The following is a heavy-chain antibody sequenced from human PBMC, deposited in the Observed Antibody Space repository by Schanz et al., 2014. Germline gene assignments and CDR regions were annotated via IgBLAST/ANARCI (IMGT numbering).Heavy chain of an antibody. V-gene: IGHV1-69*02. CDR1: RSTFSSYT. CDR3: ARGTVPGTFDI. D-gene: IGHD1-1*01. Sequence: VQLEQSGAEVKKPGSSVKVSCKASRSTFSSYTISWVRQARGQGLEWVGRFIPILDVGNYAQQFQGRVTFTADKSTSTAYMELSSLRYEDTDLYYCARGTVPGTFDIWGQGTMVTVSS. J-gene: IGHJ3*02. CDR2: FIPILDVG.